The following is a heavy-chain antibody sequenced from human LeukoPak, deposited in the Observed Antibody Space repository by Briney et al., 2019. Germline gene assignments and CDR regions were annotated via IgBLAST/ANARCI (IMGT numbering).Heavy chain of an antibody. J-gene: IGHJ4*02. V-gene: IGHV3-23*01. Sequence: GGSLRLSCAASGFTFSSNAMSWVRQAPGKGLEWVSAISGSGGSTYYADSVKGRFAISRDNSKNTLYLQMNSLRAEDTAVYYCAKTAAVDTAMVPNFFDYWGQGTLVTVSS. CDR1: GFTFSSNA. CDR3: AKTAAVDTAMVPNFFDY. CDR2: ISGSGGST. D-gene: IGHD5-18*01.